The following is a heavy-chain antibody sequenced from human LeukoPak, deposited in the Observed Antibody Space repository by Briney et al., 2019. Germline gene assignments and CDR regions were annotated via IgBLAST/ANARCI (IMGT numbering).Heavy chain of an antibody. CDR1: GYTFTSYG. D-gene: IGHD5-12*01. CDR3: ARVATPTVDYYYYYMDV. V-gene: IGHV1-18*01. CDR2: ISAYNGNT. Sequence: GASVKVSCKASGYTFTSYGISWVRQAPGQGLEWMGWISAYNGNTNYAQKLQGRVTMTTDTSTSTAYMELRSLRSDDTAVYYCARVATPTVDYYYYYMDVWGKGTTVTVSS. J-gene: IGHJ6*03.